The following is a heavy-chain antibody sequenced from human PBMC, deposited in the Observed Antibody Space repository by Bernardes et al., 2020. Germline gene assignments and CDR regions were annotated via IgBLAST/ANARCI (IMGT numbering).Heavy chain of an antibody. J-gene: IGHJ4*02. CDR3: AKDRGTMIVVVITTYFDY. CDR1: GFTFSSYA. Sequence: GGSLRLSCAASGFTFSSYAMSWVRQAPGKGLEWVSAISGSGGSTYYADSVKGRFTISRDNSKNTLYLQMNSLRAEDTAVYYCAKDRGTMIVVVITTYFDYWGQGTLVTVSS. V-gene: IGHV3-23*01. CDR2: ISGSGGST. D-gene: IGHD3-22*01.